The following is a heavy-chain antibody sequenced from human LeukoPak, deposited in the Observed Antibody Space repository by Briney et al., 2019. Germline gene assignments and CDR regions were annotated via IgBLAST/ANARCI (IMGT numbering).Heavy chain of an antibody. CDR1: GYSISSGYY. D-gene: IGHD3-22*01. J-gene: IGHJ1*01. CDR2: ISYSGST. CDR3: ARASSYFDTSDYYSEYFQH. Sequence: NPSETLSLTCTVSGYSISSGYYWGWIRQPPGKGLEWIGSISYSGSTYYNSSLKSRITISVDTSKNQFSLKLSSVTAADTAVYYCARASSYFDTSDYYSEYFQHWGQGTLVTVSS. V-gene: IGHV4-38-2*02.